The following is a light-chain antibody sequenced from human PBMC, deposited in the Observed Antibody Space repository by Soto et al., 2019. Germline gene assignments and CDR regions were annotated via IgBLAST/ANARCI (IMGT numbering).Light chain of an antibody. CDR3: SSSSGDNTWV. J-gene: IGLJ3*02. CDR1: SSDVGGSKY. V-gene: IGLV2-8*01. CDR2: EVS. Sequence: QSALTQPPSASGSPGQSVTISCTGTSSDVGGSKYVSWYQQHPGKAPKVIIYEVSKLPSGVPDRFSGSKSGHTASLTVSGLEDEDEADYYCSSSSGDNTWVFGGGTKLSVL.